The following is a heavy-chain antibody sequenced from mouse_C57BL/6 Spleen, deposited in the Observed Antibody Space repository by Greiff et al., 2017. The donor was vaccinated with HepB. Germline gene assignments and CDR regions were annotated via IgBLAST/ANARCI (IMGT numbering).Heavy chain of an antibody. CDR2: IYPSDSET. CDR3: ARRRYWYFDV. V-gene: IGHV1-61*01. Sequence: VQLQQPGAELVRPGSSVKLSCKASGYTFTSYWMDWVKQRPGQGLEWIGNIYPSDSETHYNQKFKDKATLTVDKSSSTAYMQLSSLTSEDSAVYYCARRRYWYFDVWGTGTTVTVSS. CDR1: GYTFTSYW. J-gene: IGHJ1*03.